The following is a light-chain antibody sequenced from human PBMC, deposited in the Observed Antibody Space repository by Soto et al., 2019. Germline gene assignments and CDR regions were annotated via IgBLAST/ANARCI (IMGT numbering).Light chain of an antibody. CDR1: SSDVGGYNY. V-gene: IGLV2-14*01. CDR3: SAYTSSSTSVV. CDR2: EVS. J-gene: IGLJ2*01. Sequence: QSALTQPASVSGSPGQSITISCTGTSSDVGGYNYVSWYQQHPGKAPKLMIYEVSNRPSGVSNRFSGSKSGNTASLTISGLRAEDAADYYCSAYTSSSTSVVFGGGTKLTVL.